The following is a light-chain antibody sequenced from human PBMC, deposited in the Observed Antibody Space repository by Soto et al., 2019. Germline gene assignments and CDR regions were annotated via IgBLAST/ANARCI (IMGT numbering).Light chain of an antibody. CDR3: HGSGSYSDA. CDR1: QTISSW. Sequence: EIQMTQSPSTLSGSVGDRVTITCRASQTISSWLAWYQQKPGKAPKLLIYKASTLKSGVPSRFSGSASETEFILFITSLQTDDFATDYCHGSGSYSDAVGEGTNVVLK. CDR2: KAS. V-gene: IGKV1-5*03. J-gene: IGKJ1*01.